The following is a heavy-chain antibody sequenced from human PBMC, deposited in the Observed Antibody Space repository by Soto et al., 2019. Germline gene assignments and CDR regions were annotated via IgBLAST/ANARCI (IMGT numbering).Heavy chain of an antibody. CDR1: GFTFSSYS. V-gene: IGHV3-23*01. D-gene: IGHD2-21*01. CDR3: AKRALSHAGEFDN. J-gene: IGHJ4*02. Sequence: EVQLSESGGGLVQPGGSLRLSCAASGFTFSSYSMGWVRQAPGKGLEWVSAISGRDDSTYHADSVRGRFTISRDNSKNTLYLQMSSLRAEDTAIYYCAKRALSHAGEFDNWGQGTLVTVSS. CDR2: ISGRDDST.